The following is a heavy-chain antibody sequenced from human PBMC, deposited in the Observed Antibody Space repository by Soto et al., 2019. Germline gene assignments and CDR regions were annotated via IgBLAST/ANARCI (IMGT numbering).Heavy chain of an antibody. V-gene: IGHV3-9*01. D-gene: IGHD3-3*01. CDR3: AKAVGGFDI. CDR1: GFTFDDYA. J-gene: IGHJ3*02. Sequence: EVQLVESGGGLVQPGRSLRLSCAASGFTFDDYAMHWVRQAPGKGLEWVSGISWNSGSIGYADSVKGRFTISRDNAKNSLYLQMNSLRAEDTALYYCAKAVGGFDIWGQGTMVTVSS. CDR2: ISWNSGSI.